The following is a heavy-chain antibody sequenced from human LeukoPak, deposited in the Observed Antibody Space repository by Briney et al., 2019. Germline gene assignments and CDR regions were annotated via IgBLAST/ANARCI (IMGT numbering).Heavy chain of an antibody. CDR1: GGSISSYY. CDR2: IYYSGST. Sequence: SETLSLTCTVSGGSISSYYWSWIRQPPGKGLEWFGYIYYSGSTNYNPSLKSRVTISVDTSKNQFSLKLSSVTAADTAVYYCARLRFGGWGYYYYGMDVWGQGTTVTVSS. J-gene: IGHJ6*02. CDR3: ARLRFGGWGYYYYGMDV. D-gene: IGHD6-19*01. V-gene: IGHV4-59*08.